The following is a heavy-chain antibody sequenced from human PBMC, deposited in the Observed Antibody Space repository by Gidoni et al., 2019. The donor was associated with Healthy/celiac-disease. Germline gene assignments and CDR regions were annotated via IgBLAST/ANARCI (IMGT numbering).Heavy chain of an antibody. CDR1: GGSFSGYY. CDR3: ARVPKYSYGPHAFDI. D-gene: IGHD5-18*01. Sequence: QVQLQQWGAGLLKPSETLSLTCAASGGSFSGYYWSWIRQPPGKGLEWIGEINHSGSTNYNPSLKSRVTISVDTSKNQFSLKLSSVTAADTAVYYCARVPKYSYGPHAFDIWGQGTMVTVSS. V-gene: IGHV4-34*01. J-gene: IGHJ3*02. CDR2: INHSGST.